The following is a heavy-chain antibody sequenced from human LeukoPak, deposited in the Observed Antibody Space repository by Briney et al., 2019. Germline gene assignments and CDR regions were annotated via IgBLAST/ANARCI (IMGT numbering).Heavy chain of an antibody. CDR1: GGSISSSSYY. D-gene: IGHD3-22*01. V-gene: IGHV4-39*07. J-gene: IGHJ4*02. Sequence: SETLSLTCTVSGGSISSSSYYWGWIRQPPGKGLEWIGSIYYSGSTYYNPSLKSRVTISVDASKNQFSLKLSSVTAADTAVYYCARGAGGYYDSSGNYSGADYWGQGTLVTVSS. CDR3: ARGAGGYYDSSGNYSGADY. CDR2: IYYSGST.